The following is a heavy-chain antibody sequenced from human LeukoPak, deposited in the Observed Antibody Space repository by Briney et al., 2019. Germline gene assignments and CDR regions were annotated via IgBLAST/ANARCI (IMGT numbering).Heavy chain of an antibody. CDR1: GFTFSNYG. CDR3: AKDRYSGTYPPYYFDY. CDR2: MSYDGTNK. D-gene: IGHD1-26*01. Sequence: GGSLRLSCAASGFTFSNYGMHWVHQAPGKGLEWVAVMSYDGTNKYYADSVKGRFTISRDNSKNTLYLQMNSLRAEDTAVYYCAKDRYSGTYPPYYFDYWGQGTLVTVSS. V-gene: IGHV3-30*18. J-gene: IGHJ4*02.